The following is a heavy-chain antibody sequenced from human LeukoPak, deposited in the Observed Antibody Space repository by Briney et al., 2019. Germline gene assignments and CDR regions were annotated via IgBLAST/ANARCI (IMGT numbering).Heavy chain of an antibody. CDR3: ATKHPIAAAGTVQDY. Sequence: ASVKVSCKASGYTFTSYDINWVRQATGQGLEWMGWMNPNSGNTGYAQKFQGRVTMTRNTSISTAYMELSSLRSEDTAVYYCATKHPIAAAGTVQDYWGQGTLVTVSS. CDR2: MNPNSGNT. J-gene: IGHJ4*02. CDR1: GYTFTSYD. V-gene: IGHV1-8*01. D-gene: IGHD6-13*01.